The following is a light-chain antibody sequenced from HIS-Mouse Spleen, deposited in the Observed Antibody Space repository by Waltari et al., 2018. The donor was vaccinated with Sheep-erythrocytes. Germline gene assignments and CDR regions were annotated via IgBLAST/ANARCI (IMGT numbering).Light chain of an antibody. CDR1: SSDVGGYNY. J-gene: IGLJ1*01. CDR3: CSYAGSYNHV. V-gene: IGLV2-11*01. Sequence: QPRPVSGSPGQSVTISCPGTSSDVGGYNYVSWYQQHPGKAPKLMIYDVSKRPSGVPDRFSGSKSGNTASLTISGLQAEDEADYYCCSYAGSYNHVFATGTKVTVL. CDR2: DVS.